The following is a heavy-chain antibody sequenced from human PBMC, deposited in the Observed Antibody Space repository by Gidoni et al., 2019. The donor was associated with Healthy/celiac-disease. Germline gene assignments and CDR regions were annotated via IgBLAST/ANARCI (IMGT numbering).Heavy chain of an antibody. V-gene: IGHV1-2*02. CDR2: INPNSGGT. Sequence: QVQLVQSGAEVKKPGASVTVSCKASGYTFTGYYMHWVRQAPGQGLEWMGWINPNSGGTNYAQKFQGRVTMTRDTSISTAYMELSRLRSDVTAVYYCARILDGYNYDYYYYGMDVWGQGTTVTVSS. J-gene: IGHJ6*02. CDR3: ARILDGYNYDYYYYGMDV. D-gene: IGHD5-12*01. CDR1: GYTFTGYY.